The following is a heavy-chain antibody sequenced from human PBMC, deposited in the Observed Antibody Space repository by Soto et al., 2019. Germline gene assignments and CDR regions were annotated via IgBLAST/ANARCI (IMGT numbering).Heavy chain of an antibody. J-gene: IGHJ2*01. Sequence: QDQLVQSGAEVKKPGSSVKVSCKASGGTFSSHTFSWVRQAPGQGLEWMGRIIPALGTATYAQKFQGRVTITADESATTVSMELNSLRSADPAAYYCARPDFGDYWYFDLWGRGPVVSVSS. CDR3: ARPDFGDYWYFDL. CDR1: GGTFSSHT. D-gene: IGHD4-17*01. V-gene: IGHV1-69*08. CDR2: IIPALGTA.